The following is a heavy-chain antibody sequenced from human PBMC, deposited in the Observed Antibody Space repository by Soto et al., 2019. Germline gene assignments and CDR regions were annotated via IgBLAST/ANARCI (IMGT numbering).Heavy chain of an antibody. CDR2: ISGSGGST. V-gene: IGHV3-23*01. Sequence: EVQLLESGGGLVQPGGSLRLACAASGFTFSIYAMSWVRQAPGKGLEWVSGISGSGGSTDYADSVKGRFTISRDNSKNTWYLQMNSLRAEDTAVYYCAKDNWNYGDYWGQGTLVTVSS. CDR3: AKDNWNYGDY. CDR1: GFTFSIYA. D-gene: IGHD1-20*01. J-gene: IGHJ4*02.